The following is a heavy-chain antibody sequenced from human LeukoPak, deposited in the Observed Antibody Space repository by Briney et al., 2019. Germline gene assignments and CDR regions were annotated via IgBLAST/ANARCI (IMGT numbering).Heavy chain of an antibody. Sequence: PGGSLRLSCAASGFTFSSYAMSWVRQAPGKRLEWVSAISGSGGSTYYADSVKGRFTISRDNSKNTLYLQMNSLRAEDTAVYYCAKGSYYYDSSGCGHWGQGTLVPVSS. J-gene: IGHJ4*02. D-gene: IGHD3-22*01. CDR3: AKGSYYYDSSGCGH. CDR1: GFTFSSYA. CDR2: ISGSGGST. V-gene: IGHV3-23*01.